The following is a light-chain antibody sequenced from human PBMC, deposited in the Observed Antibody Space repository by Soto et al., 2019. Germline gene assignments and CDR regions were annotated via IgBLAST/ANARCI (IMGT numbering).Light chain of an antibody. CDR3: SSYTTSNTRQIV. Sequence: QSVLTQPASVSGSPGQSLTISCTGTSSDVGGYNYVSWYQHHPGKAPKLIIYDVSNRPSGVSIRFSGSKSDNTASLTISGLQPEDEADYHCSSYTTSNTRQIVFGTGTKLTVL. V-gene: IGLV2-14*03. CDR1: SSDVGGYNY. J-gene: IGLJ1*01. CDR2: DVS.